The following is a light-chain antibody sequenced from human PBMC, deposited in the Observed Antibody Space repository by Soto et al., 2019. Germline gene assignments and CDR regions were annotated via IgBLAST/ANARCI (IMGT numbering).Light chain of an antibody. V-gene: IGKV3-11*01. Sequence: EIVLTQSPGTLSLSPGESATLSCRASQSVSSYLAWYQQKPGQAPRLLIYDASNRATGIPARFSGSGSGTDFTLTISSLEPEDFAVYYCQQRSNWPLTFGGGTKVEIK. J-gene: IGKJ4*01. CDR1: QSVSSY. CDR2: DAS. CDR3: QQRSNWPLT.